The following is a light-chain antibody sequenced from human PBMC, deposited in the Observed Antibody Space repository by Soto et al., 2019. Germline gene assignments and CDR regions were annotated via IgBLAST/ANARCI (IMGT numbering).Light chain of an antibody. V-gene: IGLV1-51*02. J-gene: IGLJ3*02. CDR2: ENN. CDR1: SSNIGKNY. Sequence: QSVLTQPPSVSAAPGQKVTISCSGSSSNIGKNYVSWYQQLPGTAPKLLIYENNKRPSGIPDRFSGSKSGTSATLGITGLQTGDEADYYCGTWDSSLSGGMFGGGTKVTVL. CDR3: GTWDSSLSGGM.